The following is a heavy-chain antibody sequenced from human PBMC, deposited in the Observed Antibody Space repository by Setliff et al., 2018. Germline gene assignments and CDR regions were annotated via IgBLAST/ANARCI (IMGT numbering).Heavy chain of an antibody. V-gene: IGHV4-34*01. D-gene: IGHD1-26*01. Sequence: SETLSLTCAAYSGSFSGYYWSWIRQPPGKGLEWIGEINHSGTTNYNPSLKSRVTISIDTSKNQFSLRLGSVTAADTAIYYCARHLGPWDPVDFWGQGMLVTVSS. J-gene: IGHJ4*02. CDR3: ARHLGPWDPVDF. CDR2: INHSGTT. CDR1: SGSFSGYY.